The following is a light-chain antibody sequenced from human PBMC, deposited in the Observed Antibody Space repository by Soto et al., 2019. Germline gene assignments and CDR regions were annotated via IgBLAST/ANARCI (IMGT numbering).Light chain of an antibody. CDR3: QKSCCIPRDT. V-gene: IGKV1-39*01. CDR2: AAS. J-gene: IGKJ5*01. CDR1: QSISSY. Sequence: DIQMTQSPSSLSASVGDRVTITCRASQSISSYLNWYQQKPGKAPKLLIYAASSLQSGVPSRFSGSGSGTDFSLPFSSLQPEDFATCYCQKSCCIPRDTFGQGTRLEIK.